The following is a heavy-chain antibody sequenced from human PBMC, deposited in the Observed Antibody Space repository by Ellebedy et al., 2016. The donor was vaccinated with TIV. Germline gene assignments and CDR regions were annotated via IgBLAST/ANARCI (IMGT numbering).Heavy chain of an antibody. V-gene: IGHV4-34*01. J-gene: IGHJ6*02. D-gene: IGHD6-13*01. CDR1: GGSFSGYY. CDR2: INHSGST. Sequence: SETLSLTXAVYGGSFSGYYWSWIRQPPGKGLEWIGEINHSGSTNYNPSLKSRVTISVDTSKNQFSLKLSSVTAADTAVYYCARLGRIAAAGTIYYYYGMDVWGQGTTVTVSS. CDR3: ARLGRIAAAGTIYYYYGMDV.